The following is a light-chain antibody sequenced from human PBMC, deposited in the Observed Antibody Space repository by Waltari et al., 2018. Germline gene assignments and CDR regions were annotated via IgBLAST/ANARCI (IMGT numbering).Light chain of an antibody. CDR1: SSNIGSRT. V-gene: IGLV1-44*01. J-gene: IGLJ2*01. CDR3: STWDDSLNNLV. CDR2: SNH. Sequence: QSVLTQPPSVSGTPGQRVTISCSVSSSNIGSRTMNWYRQLPGTAPKLLIFSNHLRPAGVPDRLSASKSGTSASLIISGLQSEDEGTYYCSTWDDSLNNLVFGGGTKLTVL.